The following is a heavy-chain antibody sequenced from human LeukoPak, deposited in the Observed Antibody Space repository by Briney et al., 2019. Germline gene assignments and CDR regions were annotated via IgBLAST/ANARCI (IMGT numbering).Heavy chain of an antibody. CDR1: GYTFTSYD. Sequence: ASVKVSCKASGYTFTSYDINWVRQATGQGLEWMGWMNPNSGNTGYAQNFQGRVTMTRDTSIGTAYMELSGLRSEDTAVYYCARDNSVGDIAWWFDPWGQGTLVTVSS. V-gene: IGHV1-8*01. CDR3: ARDNSVGDIAWWFDP. D-gene: IGHD3-10*01. J-gene: IGHJ5*02. CDR2: MNPNSGNT.